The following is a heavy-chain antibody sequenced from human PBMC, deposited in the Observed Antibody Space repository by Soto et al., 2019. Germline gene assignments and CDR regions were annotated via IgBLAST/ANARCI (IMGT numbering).Heavy chain of an antibody. J-gene: IGHJ3*02. Sequence: QAQLVQSGAEVKKSGSSVKVSCKASGGTFSTYIISWVRQAPGQGLEWMGRIIPILGIANYAQNFQGRVTITADKSTSTVYMELSSLRSEDTAVYYCAREDYYGSGSYYNNDAFAIWGQGTMVTVSS. V-gene: IGHV1-69*08. CDR1: GGTFSTYI. CDR3: AREDYYGSGSYYNNDAFAI. D-gene: IGHD3-10*01. CDR2: IIPILGIA.